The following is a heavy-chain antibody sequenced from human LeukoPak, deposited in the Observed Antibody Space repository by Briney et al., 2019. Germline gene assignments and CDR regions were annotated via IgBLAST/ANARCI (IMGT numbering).Heavy chain of an antibody. Sequence: SETQSLTCAVYGGSFSGYYWSWIRQPAGKGLEWIGRIYTSGSTNYNPSLKSRVTMSVDTSKNQFSLTLNSVTAADTAVYYCARDHPLKDSSDYWGQGTLVTVSS. D-gene: IGHD6-6*01. CDR2: IYTSGST. V-gene: IGHV4-4*07. CDR1: GGSFSGYY. J-gene: IGHJ4*02. CDR3: ARDHPLKDSSDY.